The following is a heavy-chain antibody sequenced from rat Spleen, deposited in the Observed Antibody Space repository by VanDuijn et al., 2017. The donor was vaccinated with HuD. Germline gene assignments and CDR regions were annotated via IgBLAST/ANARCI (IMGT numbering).Heavy chain of an antibody. CDR3: ITDYGGYGDLFDY. CDR2: ISTSGGST. J-gene: IGHJ2*01. CDR1: GFTYSNYV. D-gene: IGHD1-11*01. Sequence: EVQLVESGGGLVQPGRSLKLSCAASGFTYSNYVMAWVRQAPTKGLEWVASISTSGGSTYYRDSVKGRFTISRDNAESTLYLQMNSLRSEDTATYYCITDYGGYGDLFDYWGQGVMVTVSS. V-gene: IGHV5-27*01.